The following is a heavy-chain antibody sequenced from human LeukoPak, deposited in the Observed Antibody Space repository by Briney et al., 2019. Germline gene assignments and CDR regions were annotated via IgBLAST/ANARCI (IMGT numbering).Heavy chain of an antibody. CDR2: IKPDGTYT. J-gene: IGHJ4*02. Sequence: GGSLRLSCAASGFTFSDYWIYWVRQAPGKGLGWVSRIKPDGTYTNYADSVKGRFIISRDNAKNTVYLQMSSLRGDDTAVYYCGRDLERWGPGTLVTASA. V-gene: IGHV3-74*01. D-gene: IGHD5-24*01. CDR1: GFTFSDYW. CDR3: GRDLER.